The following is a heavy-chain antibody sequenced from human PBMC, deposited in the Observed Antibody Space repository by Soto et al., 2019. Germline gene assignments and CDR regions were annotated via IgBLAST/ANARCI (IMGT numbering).Heavy chain of an antibody. D-gene: IGHD5-12*01. CDR2: IIPIFGTA. V-gene: IGHV1-69*06. CDR3: ARGREATAGFRECHYGMDV. Sequence: SVKVSGKASGGTFSSYAISWVRQAPGQGLEWMGGIIPIFGTANYAQKFQGRVTITADKSTSTAYMELSSLRSEDTAVYYCARGREATAGFRECHYGMDVWGQGT. CDR1: GGTFSSYA. J-gene: IGHJ6*02.